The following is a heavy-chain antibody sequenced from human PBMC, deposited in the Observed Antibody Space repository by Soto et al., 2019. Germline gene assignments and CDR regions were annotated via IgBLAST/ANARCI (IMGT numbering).Heavy chain of an antibody. D-gene: IGHD2-8*01. CDR3: TRGDIVLMVYATPFDY. J-gene: IGHJ4*02. Sequence: PGGSLRLSCTASGFTFGDYAMSWSRQAPGKGLEWVGFIRSKAYGGTTEYAASVKGRFTISRDDSKSIAYLQMNSLKTEDTAVYYCTRGDIVLMVYATPFDYWGQGTLVTVSS. CDR1: GFTFGDYA. V-gene: IGHV3-49*03. CDR2: IRSKAYGGTT.